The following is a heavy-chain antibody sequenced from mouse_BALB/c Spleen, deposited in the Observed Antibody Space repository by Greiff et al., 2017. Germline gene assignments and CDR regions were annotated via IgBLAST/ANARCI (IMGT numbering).Heavy chain of an antibody. CDR2: IDPETGGT. Sequence: QVQLKESGAELVRPGASVTLSCKASGYTFTDYEMHWVKQTPVHGLEWIGAIDPETGGTAYNQKFKGKATLTADKSSSTAYMELRSLTSEDSAVYYCTRLRQGYAMDYWGQGTSVTVSS. CDR1: GYTFTDYE. CDR3: TRLRQGYAMDY. D-gene: IGHD2-12*01. V-gene: IGHV1-15*01. J-gene: IGHJ4*01.